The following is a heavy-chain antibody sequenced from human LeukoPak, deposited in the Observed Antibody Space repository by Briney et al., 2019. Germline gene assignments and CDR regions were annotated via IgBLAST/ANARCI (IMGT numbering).Heavy chain of an antibody. J-gene: IGHJ4*02. CDR2: ISSSSSYI. CDR3: ASSGDYYYDSSGYYGGGFDY. Sequence: GGSLRLSCAASGFTFSSYSMNWVRQAPGKGLEWVSSISSSSSYIYHADSVKGRFTISRDNAKNSLYLQMNSLRAEDTAVYYAASSGDYYYDSSGYYGGGFDYWGQGTLVTVSS. CDR1: GFTFSSYS. D-gene: IGHD3-22*01. V-gene: IGHV3-21*01.